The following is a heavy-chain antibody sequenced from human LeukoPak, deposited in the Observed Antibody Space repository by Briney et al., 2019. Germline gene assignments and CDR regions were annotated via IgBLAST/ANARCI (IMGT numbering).Heavy chain of an antibody. Sequence: GGSLRLSCAASGFTFRDHFMDWVRQAPGKGRGGVGRIKKKPNSYTTEYAASVKGRFTISRDDSKNSLYLQMNSLEAEDTGVYYCARVSAITGATDALDFWGQGAMVTVSS. D-gene: IGHD1-20*01. CDR1: GFTFRDHF. J-gene: IGHJ3*01. CDR3: ARVSAITGATDALDF. CDR2: IKKKPNSYTT. V-gene: IGHV3-72*01.